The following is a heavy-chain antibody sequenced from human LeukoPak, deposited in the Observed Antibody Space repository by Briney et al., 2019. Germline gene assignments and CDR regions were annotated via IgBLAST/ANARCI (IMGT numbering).Heavy chain of an antibody. J-gene: IGHJ4*02. V-gene: IGHV3-23*01. CDR3: AKDAGYDSSGEVDY. Sequence: GGSLRLSCAAAGFAFSSYAMSWVRQAPGKGLEWVSAISGSGGSTYYADSVKGRFTISRDNSKNTLYLQMNSLRAEDTAVYYCAKDAGYDSSGEVDYWGQGTLVTVSS. CDR2: ISGSGGST. CDR1: GFAFSSYA. D-gene: IGHD3-22*01.